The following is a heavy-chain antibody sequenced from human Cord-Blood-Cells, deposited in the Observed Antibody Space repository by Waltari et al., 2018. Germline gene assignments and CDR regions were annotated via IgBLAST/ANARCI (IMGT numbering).Heavy chain of an antibody. CDR2: IYYSGST. J-gene: IGHJ2*01. CDR3: ARRSGEVPAWYFDL. Sequence: QLQLQESGPGLGKPAETLSLTCPVSGGPSSSSGYSRGWVRQPPGKGLEWIGSIYYSGSTYYNPSLKSRVTISVDTSKNQFSLKLSSVTAADTAVYYCARRSGEVPAWYFDLWGRGTLVTVSS. CDR1: GGPSSSSGYS. D-gene: IGHD3-16*01. V-gene: IGHV4-39*07.